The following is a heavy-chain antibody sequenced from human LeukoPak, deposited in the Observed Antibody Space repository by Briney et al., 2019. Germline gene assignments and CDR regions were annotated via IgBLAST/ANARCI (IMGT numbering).Heavy chain of an antibody. V-gene: IGHV3-21*01. J-gene: IGHJ4*02. CDR3: ARERGDY. CDR1: GFTFSIYS. Sequence: GGSLRLSCAASGFTFSIYSMNWVRQAPGKGLEWLSSISSSSSYIYYADSVKGRFTISRDKAKNSLYLQMNSLRAEETAVYYCARERGDYWGPGTLVTVSS. D-gene: IGHD3-10*01. CDR2: ISSSSSYI.